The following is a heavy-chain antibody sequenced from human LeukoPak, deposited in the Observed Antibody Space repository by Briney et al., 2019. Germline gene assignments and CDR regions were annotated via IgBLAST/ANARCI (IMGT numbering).Heavy chain of an antibody. J-gene: IGHJ4*02. Sequence: GESLKISCKGSGYSFTSYWVAWVRQMPGKGLEWMGIIYPRDSDTRYSPSFQGQVTISADKSINTAYLQWSSLKASDTAIYYCARSLASQGRGYFYWGQGTLVTVSS. V-gene: IGHV5-51*01. CDR2: IYPRDSDT. D-gene: IGHD2-15*01. CDR3: ARSLASQGRGYFY. CDR1: GYSFTSYW.